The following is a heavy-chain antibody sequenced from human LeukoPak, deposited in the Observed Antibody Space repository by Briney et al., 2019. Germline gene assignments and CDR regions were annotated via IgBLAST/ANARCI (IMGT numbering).Heavy chain of an antibody. CDR1: GFTFTSSA. V-gene: IGHV1-58*01. CDR3: AADGSEWELNFDY. Sequence: SVKVSCKASGFTFTSSAVQWVRQARGQRLEWIGWIVVGSGNTNYAQKFQERVTITRDMSTSTAYMELSSLRSEDTAVYYCAADGSEWELNFDYWGQETLVTVSS. J-gene: IGHJ4*02. D-gene: IGHD1-26*01. CDR2: IVVGSGNT.